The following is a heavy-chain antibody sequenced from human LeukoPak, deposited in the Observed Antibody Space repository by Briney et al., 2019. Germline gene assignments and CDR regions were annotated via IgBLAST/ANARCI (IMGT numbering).Heavy chain of an antibody. CDR3: ASSGYDWRY. CDR2: IWYDGSNK. D-gene: IGHD5-12*01. Sequence: PGRSLRLSCAASGFTFSSYGMHWVRQAPGKGLEWVAVIWYDGSNKYYADSVRGRFTISRDNSKNTLYLQMNSLRAEDMSVYYCASSGYDWRYWGQGTLVTVSS. V-gene: IGHV3-33*01. J-gene: IGHJ4*02. CDR1: GFTFSSYG.